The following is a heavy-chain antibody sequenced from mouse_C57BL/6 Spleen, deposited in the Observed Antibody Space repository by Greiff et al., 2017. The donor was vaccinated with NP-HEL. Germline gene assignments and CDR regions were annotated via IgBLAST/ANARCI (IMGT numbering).Heavy chain of an antibody. CDR3: AREGAWGPLAY. Sequence: VQLQQPGPELVQPWASVQLSCKASGYTFTSYWMHWVKQCPGQGLEWIGMIHPNSGSTNYNEKFKSKATLTVDKSSNTAYMQLSSLTSEDSAVYYCAREGAWGPLAYWGQGTLVTVSA. CDR1: GYTFTSYW. D-gene: IGHD4-1*01. CDR2: IHPNSGST. J-gene: IGHJ3*01. V-gene: IGHV1-64*01.